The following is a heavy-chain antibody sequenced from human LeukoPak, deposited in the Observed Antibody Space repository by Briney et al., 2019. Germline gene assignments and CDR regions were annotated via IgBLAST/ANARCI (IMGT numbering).Heavy chain of an antibody. Sequence: ASVKVSCKASGYTFTDYYLHWVRQAPGQGLEWMGRINPNSGDTNYAQEFQGRVTMTRDTSTSTAYMELSRLRSDDTAVYFCARDLPSTSNWELDYWGQGTLVTVSS. V-gene: IGHV1-2*06. CDR1: GYTFTDYY. CDR3: ARDLPSTSNWELDY. J-gene: IGHJ4*02. CDR2: INPNSGDT. D-gene: IGHD7-27*01.